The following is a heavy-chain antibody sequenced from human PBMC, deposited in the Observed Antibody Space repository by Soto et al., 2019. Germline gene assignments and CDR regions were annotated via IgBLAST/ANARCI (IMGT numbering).Heavy chain of an antibody. Sequence: EASVKVSCKASGGTFSSHAISWVRQAPGRGLEWMGGIIPIFGTTNYAQNIRARVTITADESTSTAYMELSSLTSEDTAVYYCGSVGYCSSTNCLFYYYHYGMDVWGQGTTVTVSS. D-gene: IGHD2-2*03. CDR1: GGTFSSHA. J-gene: IGHJ6*02. CDR2: IIPIFGTT. V-gene: IGHV1-69*13. CDR3: GSVGYCSSTNCLFYYYHYGMDV.